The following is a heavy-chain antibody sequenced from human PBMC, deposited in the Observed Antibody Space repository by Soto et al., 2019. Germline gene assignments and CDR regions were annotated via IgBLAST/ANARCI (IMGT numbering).Heavy chain of an antibody. V-gene: IGHV4-34*01. Sequence: PSETLSLTCSVYGGSFSGYYWSWIRQPPGKGLEWIGEINHSGSTNYNPSLKSRVTISVDTSKNQFSLKLSSVTAADTAVYYCARGSSSSPHIVATIPRYMDVWGKGTTVTVSS. CDR2: INHSGST. CDR3: ARGSSSSPHIVATIPRYMDV. CDR1: GGSFSGYY. D-gene: IGHD5-12*01. J-gene: IGHJ6*03.